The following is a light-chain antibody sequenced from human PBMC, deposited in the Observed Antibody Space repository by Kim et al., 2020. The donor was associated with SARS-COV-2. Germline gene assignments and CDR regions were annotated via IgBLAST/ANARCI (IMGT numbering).Light chain of an antibody. CDR2: GAS. CDR3: QQFGGSPPIT. J-gene: IGKJ5*01. V-gene: IGKV3-20*01. CDR1: ESGDRSK. Sequence: PGETAAFSGRASESGDRSKLAWYRQKPGQAPRLLNFGASSRATGIPDRFSGSGSGTDFTLTISRLEPEDFAVYYCQQFGGSPPITFGQGTRLEIK.